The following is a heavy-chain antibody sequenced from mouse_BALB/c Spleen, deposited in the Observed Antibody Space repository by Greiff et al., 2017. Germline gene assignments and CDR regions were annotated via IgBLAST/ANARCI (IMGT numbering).Heavy chain of an antibody. J-gene: IGHJ1*01. CDR1: GFSLTSYG. D-gene: IGHD1-2*01. CDR3: ARPPTASYWYFDV. Sequence: VQLQQSGPGLVQPSQSLSITCTVSGFSLTSYGVHWVRQSPGKGLEWLGVIWSGGSTDYNAAFISRLSISKDNSKSQVFFKMNSLQANDTAIYYCARPPTASYWYFDVWGAGTTVTVSS. CDR2: IWSGGST. V-gene: IGHV2-2*02.